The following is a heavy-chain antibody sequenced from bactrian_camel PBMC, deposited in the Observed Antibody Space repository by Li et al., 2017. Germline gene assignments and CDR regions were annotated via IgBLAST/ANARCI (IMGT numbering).Heavy chain of an antibody. CDR2: INNDGDNA. Sequence: QLVESGGGSVHPGGSLRLSCAASGFPFFAYAMCWVRQAPGKGFEWVAGINNDGDNAYYPDSVKGRFTISKDNAKNILYLQMNSLKPQDTATYYCAAAATWRDCRGSSADFPYSGQGTQVTVS. J-gene: IGHJ6*01. CDR1: GFPFFAYA. CDR3: AAAATWRDCRGSSADFPY. V-gene: IGHV3S40*01. D-gene: IGHD1*01.